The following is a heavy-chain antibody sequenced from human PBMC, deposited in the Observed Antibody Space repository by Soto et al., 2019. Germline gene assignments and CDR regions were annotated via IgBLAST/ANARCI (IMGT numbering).Heavy chain of an antibody. D-gene: IGHD6-13*01. J-gene: IGHJ4*02. V-gene: IGHV4-30-4*01. CDR2: IYYSGST. Sequence: SETLSLTCTVSGGSISSGDYYWSWIRHPPGKGLEWIGYIYYSGSTYYNPSLKSRVTISVDTSKNQFSLKLSSVTAADTAVYYCARGGSSWAPSFFDYWGQGTLVTVSS. CDR1: GGSISSGDYY. CDR3: ARGGSSWAPSFFDY.